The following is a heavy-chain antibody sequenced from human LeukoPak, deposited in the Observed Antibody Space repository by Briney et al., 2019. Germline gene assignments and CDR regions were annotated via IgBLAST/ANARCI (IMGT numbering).Heavy chain of an antibody. V-gene: IGHV3-11*01. J-gene: IGHJ4*02. D-gene: IGHD3-10*01. CDR2: ISSSSSNI. CDR3: AISGYYGSGNDY. CDR1: GFTFSDYY. Sequence: PGGSLRLSCAASGFTFSDYYMSWIRQAPGKGLEWVSSISSSSSNIYYADSVKGRFTISRDNAKNSLYLQMNSLRAEDTAVYYCAISGYYGSGNDYRGEGALVAASS.